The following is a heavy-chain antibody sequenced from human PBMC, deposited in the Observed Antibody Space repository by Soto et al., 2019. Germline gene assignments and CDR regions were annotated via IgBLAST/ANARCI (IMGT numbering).Heavy chain of an antibody. CDR1: GGSISSYY. J-gene: IGHJ6*02. CDR2: IYYSGST. D-gene: IGHD3-10*01. CDR3: ARVFGFGGMDV. Sequence: SETLSLTCTVSGGSISSYYWSWIRQPPGKGLEWIGYIYYSGSTSYNPSLKSRVTISVDTSKNQFSLKLSSVTAADTAVYYCARVFGFGGMDVWGQGTTVTV. V-gene: IGHV4-59*12.